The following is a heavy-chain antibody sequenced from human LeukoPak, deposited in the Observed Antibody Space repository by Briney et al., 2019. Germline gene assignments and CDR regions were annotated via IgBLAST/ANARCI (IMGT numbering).Heavy chain of an antibody. J-gene: IGHJ3*02. CDR2: ISAYNGNT. Sequence: EASVKVSCKTSGYTFTSYGISWVRQAPGQGLEWMGWISAYNGNTNYAQKLQGRVTITRNTSISTAYMELSSLRSEDTAVYYCARLSYDDAFDIWGQGTMVTVSS. CDR1: GYTFTSYG. D-gene: IGHD3-22*01. V-gene: IGHV1-18*01. CDR3: ARLSYDDAFDI.